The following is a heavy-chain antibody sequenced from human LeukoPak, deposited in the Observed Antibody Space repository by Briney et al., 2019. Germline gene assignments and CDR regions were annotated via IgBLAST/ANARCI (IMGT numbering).Heavy chain of an antibody. D-gene: IGHD3-3*01. CDR2: IYYTGNT. CDR3: ARPSTAITPLGEPTPWGMDV. J-gene: IGHJ6*02. Sequence: SETLSLTCTVSGGSISPYYWSWIRQPPGKGLEWVGYIYYTGNTNYNPSLKSRVTISIDTSKSQVSLKLSSVTAADTAVYYCARPSTAITPLGEPTPWGMDVWGQGTTVTVSS. CDR1: GGSISPYY. V-gene: IGHV4-59*01.